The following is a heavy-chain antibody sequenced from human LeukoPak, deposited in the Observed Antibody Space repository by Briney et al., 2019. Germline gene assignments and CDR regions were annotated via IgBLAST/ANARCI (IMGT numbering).Heavy chain of an antibody. J-gene: IGHJ4*02. V-gene: IGHV1-2*02. Sequence: GASVKVSCKTSGYTFTGYYMHWVRQAPGQGLEWMGWINPNSGGTNYAQKFQGRVTMTRDTSISIANMELSRLRSDDTAMYYCARAYYYDSSGYPFYWGQGTLVTVSS. CDR3: ARAYYYDSSGYPFY. D-gene: IGHD3-22*01. CDR1: GYTFTGYY. CDR2: INPNSGGT.